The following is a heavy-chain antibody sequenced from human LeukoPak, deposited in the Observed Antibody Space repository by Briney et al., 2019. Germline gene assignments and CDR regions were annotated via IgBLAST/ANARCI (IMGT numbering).Heavy chain of an antibody. CDR1: GGSFSGYY. CDR2: INHSGST. V-gene: IGHV4-34*01. D-gene: IGHD3-22*01. Sequence: SETLSLTCAVYGGSFSGYYWSWIHQPPGKGLEWIGEINHSGSTNYNPSLKSRVTISVDTSKNQFSLKLSSVTAADTAVYYCARGLTKDYYDSSGLDPNFDYWGQGTLVTVSS. CDR3: ARGLTKDYYDSSGLDPNFDY. J-gene: IGHJ4*02.